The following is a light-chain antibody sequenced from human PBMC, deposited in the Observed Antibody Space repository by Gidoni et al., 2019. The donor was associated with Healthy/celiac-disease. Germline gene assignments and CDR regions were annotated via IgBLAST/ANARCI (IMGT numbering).Light chain of an antibody. V-gene: IGKV1-33*01. CDR2: DAS. CDR1: QDISNY. J-gene: IGKJ4*01. Sequence: DIQMTQSPSSLSASVGDRVTITCQASQDISNYLNWYQQKPGKAPKLLIYDASNLETGVPSRFSGSGSGTDITFTISSLQPEDIATYYCQQYDNLPPAXXXXTKXEIK. CDR3: QQYDNLPPA.